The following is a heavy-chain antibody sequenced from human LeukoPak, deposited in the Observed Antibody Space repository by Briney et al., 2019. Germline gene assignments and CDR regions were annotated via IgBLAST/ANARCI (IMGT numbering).Heavy chain of an antibody. CDR3: ARSAASRGYYYMDV. Sequence: ASVKVSCKASGYTFTSYGISWVRQAPGQGLEWMGWISAYNGNTNYAQKLQGRVTMTTDTSTSTAYMELRSLRSDDTAVYYCARSAASRGYYYMDVWGKGTTVTVSS. V-gene: IGHV1-18*01. D-gene: IGHD6-6*01. J-gene: IGHJ6*03. CDR2: ISAYNGNT. CDR1: GYTFTSYG.